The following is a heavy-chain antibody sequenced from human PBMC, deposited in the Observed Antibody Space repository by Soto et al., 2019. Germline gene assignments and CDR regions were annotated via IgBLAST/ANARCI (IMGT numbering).Heavy chain of an antibody. CDR3: ARAGAGGKSHALDH. Sequence: GESLKISCKSSGNTFASYWIGWGRQMPGIGLEWMGIIYPGDCDTRYSPSFQGQVTISADKSINTAYLQRSSMKASDNAIYYCARAGAGGKSHALDHWGQGTLVTVSS. V-gene: IGHV5-51*01. CDR2: IYPGDCDT. D-gene: IGHD1-26*01. CDR1: GNTFASYW. J-gene: IGHJ4*02.